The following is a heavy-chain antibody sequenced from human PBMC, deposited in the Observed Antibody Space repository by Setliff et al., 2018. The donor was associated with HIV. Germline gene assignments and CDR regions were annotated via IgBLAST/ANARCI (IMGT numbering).Heavy chain of an antibody. V-gene: IGHV3-11*01. D-gene: IGHD2-15*01. J-gene: IGHJ5*02. CDR2: ISDPI. Sequence: PGGSLRLSCAASGFTFSDYSMSWIRQAPGKGLEWVSYISDPIYYADSVKGRFTISRDNAKNSLYLQMNSLRAEDTAVYYCALPYCSGGNCWSSASLPPAGWFDPWGQGTLVTVSS. CDR1: GFTFSDYS. CDR3: ALPYCSGGNCWSSASLPPAGWFDP.